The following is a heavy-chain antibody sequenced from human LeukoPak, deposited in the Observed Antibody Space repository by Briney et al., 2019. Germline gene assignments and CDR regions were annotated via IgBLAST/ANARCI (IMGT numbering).Heavy chain of an antibody. Sequence: SGGSLRLSCAASGFTFSSYAMSWVRQAPGKGPEWVSAISGSGGSTYYADSVKGRFTISRDNSKNSLYLQMNSLRAEDTAVYYCVGFWSGYPTHAFDIWGQGTMVTVSS. CDR2: ISGSGGST. CDR3: VGFWSGYPTHAFDI. V-gene: IGHV3-23*01. CDR1: GFTFSSYA. J-gene: IGHJ3*02. D-gene: IGHD3-3*01.